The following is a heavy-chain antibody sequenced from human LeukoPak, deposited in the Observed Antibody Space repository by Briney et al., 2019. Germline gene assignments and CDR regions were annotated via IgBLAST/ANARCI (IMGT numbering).Heavy chain of an antibody. D-gene: IGHD3-10*02. CDR2: INSDGSST. CDR1: GFTFSSYW. J-gene: IGHJ6*04. Sequence: GGSLRLSCAASGFTFSSYWMHWVRQAPGKGLVWVSRINSDGSSTNYADSVKGRFTISRDNAKNSLYLQMNSLRAEDTAVYYCAELGITMIGGVWGKGTTVTVSS. CDR3: AELGITMIGGV. V-gene: IGHV3-74*01.